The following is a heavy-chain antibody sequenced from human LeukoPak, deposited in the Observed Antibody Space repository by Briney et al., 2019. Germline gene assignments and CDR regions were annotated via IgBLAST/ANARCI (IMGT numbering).Heavy chain of an antibody. CDR1: GGSISSSNW. D-gene: IGHD3-10*01. CDR2: IYHSGST. Sequence: PSETLSLTCAVSGGSISSSNWWSWVRQPPGKGLEWIGEIYHSGSTNYNPSLKSRVTISVDKSKNQFSLKLSSVTAADTAVYYCARGRYYGSGLNWFDPWGQGTLVTVSS. CDR3: ARGRYYGSGLNWFDP. V-gene: IGHV4-4*02. J-gene: IGHJ5*02.